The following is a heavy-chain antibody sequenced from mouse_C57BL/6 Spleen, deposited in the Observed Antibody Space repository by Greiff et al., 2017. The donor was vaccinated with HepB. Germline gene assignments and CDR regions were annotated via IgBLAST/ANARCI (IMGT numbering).Heavy chain of an antibody. CDR1: GYTFTSSW. Sequence: QVQLQQPGAELVKPGASVKLSCKASGYTFTSSWMHWVKQRPGQGLEWIGMIHPNRGSTNYNEQFKSKATLTVDKSSSTAYMQLSSLTSEDSAVYYCTLYYYGSSHWYFDGWGTGTTVTVSS. J-gene: IGHJ1*03. CDR2: IHPNRGST. D-gene: IGHD1-1*01. CDR3: TLYYYGSSHWYFDG. V-gene: IGHV1-64*01.